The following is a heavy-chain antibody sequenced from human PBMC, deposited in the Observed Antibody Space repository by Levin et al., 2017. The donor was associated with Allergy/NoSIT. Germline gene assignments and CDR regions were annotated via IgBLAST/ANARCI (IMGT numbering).Heavy chain of an antibody. Sequence: GGSLRLSCAASGFTFSGSAMHWVRQASGKGLEWVGRIRSKANSYATAYAASVKGRFTISRDDSKNTAYLQMNSLKTEDTAVYYCTRRGSSGYYYFDYWGQGTLVTVSS. CDR2: IRSKANSYAT. CDR1: GFTFSGSA. CDR3: TRRGSSGYYYFDY. D-gene: IGHD3-22*01. V-gene: IGHV3-73*01. J-gene: IGHJ4*02.